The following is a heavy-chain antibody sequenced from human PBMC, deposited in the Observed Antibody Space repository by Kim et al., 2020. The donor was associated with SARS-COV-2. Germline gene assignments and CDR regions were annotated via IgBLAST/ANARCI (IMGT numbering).Heavy chain of an antibody. Sequence: SETLSLTCSVSGASINSDDYYWVWIRQPPGKGLAWIGSIHYSGNTYYNPSLKSRVTISVDTSKNQFSLSLTSVTAADTAVYYCARNVLSGDYLTPFEHWGQGAPVTVSS. CDR2: IHYSGNT. CDR1: GASINSDDYY. CDR3: ARNVLSGDYLTPFEH. D-gene: IGHD4-17*01. V-gene: IGHV4-39*07. J-gene: IGHJ4*02.